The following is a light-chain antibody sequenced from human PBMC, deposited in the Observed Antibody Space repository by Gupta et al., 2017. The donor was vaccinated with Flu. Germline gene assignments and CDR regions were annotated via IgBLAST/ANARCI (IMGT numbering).Light chain of an antibody. CDR2: DVS. V-gene: IGLV2-14*04. CDR3: SSFTWTTPAV. Sequence: LTTIPCTGTSSEIGKDKNVYWDQQYPGKAPKLMIYDVSKRTSGVSNRFSGSKSGNTASLTISGRKDGEEADYYCSSFTWTTPAVFGGGTRLTVL. CDR1: SSEIGKDKN. J-gene: IGLJ2*01.